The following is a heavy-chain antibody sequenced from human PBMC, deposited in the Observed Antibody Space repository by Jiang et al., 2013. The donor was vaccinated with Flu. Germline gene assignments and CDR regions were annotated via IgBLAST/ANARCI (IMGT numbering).Heavy chain of an antibody. CDR1: GGSISSYY. CDR2: IYYSGST. Sequence: PGLVKPSETLSLTCTVSGGSISSYYWSWIRQPPGKGLEWIGYIYYSGSTNYNPSLKSRVTISVDTSKNQFSLKLSSVTAADTAVYYCARAGTTVAYFDYWGQGTLVTVSS. V-gene: IGHV4-59*01. CDR3: ARAGTTVAYFDY. J-gene: IGHJ4*02. D-gene: IGHD4-23*01.